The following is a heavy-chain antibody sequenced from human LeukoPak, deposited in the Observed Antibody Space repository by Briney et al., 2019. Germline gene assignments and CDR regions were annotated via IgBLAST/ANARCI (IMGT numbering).Heavy chain of an antibody. CDR2: INAGNGNT. V-gene: IGHV1-3*01. CDR3: AQEVSGRIDY. J-gene: IGHJ4*02. CDR1: GYTFTSYG. Sequence: ASVKVSCKASGYTFTSYGISWVRQAPGQGLEWMGWINAGNGNTKYSQKFQGRVTITRDTSASTAYMELSSLRSEDTAVYYCAQEVSGRIDYWGQGTLVTASS. D-gene: IGHD5-12*01.